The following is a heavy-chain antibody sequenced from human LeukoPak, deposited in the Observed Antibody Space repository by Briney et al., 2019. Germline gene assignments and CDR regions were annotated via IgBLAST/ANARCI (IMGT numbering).Heavy chain of an antibody. CDR1: GGSISSSSYY. CDR2: IYYSGST. D-gene: IGHD6-19*01. CDR3: ARGIDMGWLGLGY. J-gene: IGHJ4*02. V-gene: IGHV4-39*01. Sequence: SETLSLTCTVSGGSISSSSYYWGWIRQPPGKGLEWIGSIYYSGSTYYNPSLKSRVTISVDTSKNQFSLKLSSVTAADTAVYYCARGIDMGWLGLGYWGQGTLVTVSS.